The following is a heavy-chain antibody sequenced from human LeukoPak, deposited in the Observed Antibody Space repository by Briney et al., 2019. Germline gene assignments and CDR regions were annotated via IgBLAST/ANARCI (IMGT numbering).Heavy chain of an antibody. CDR3: ATDAAAGTLDY. D-gene: IGHD6-13*01. Sequence: KASETLSLTCTVSGGSISSGGYYWSWIRQHPGKGLEWIGYIYYSGSTYYNPSLKSRVTISVDTSKNQFSLKLSSVTAADTAVYYCATDAAAGTLDYWGQGTLVTVSS. CDR2: IYYSGST. V-gene: IGHV4-30-4*08. CDR1: GGSISSGGYY. J-gene: IGHJ4*02.